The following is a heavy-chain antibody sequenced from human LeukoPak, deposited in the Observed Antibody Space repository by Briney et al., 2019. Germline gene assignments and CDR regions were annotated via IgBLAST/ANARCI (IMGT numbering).Heavy chain of an antibody. Sequence: PGGSLRLSCAASGFTFSSYAMHWVRQAPGKWLEWVAVISSDGSNKYYADSMKGRFTISRDNSKNTLYLQMSSLRAEDTALYYCVRETPIAVAGTIYFYFYMDVWGKGTTVTVSS. D-gene: IGHD6-19*01. CDR1: GFTFSSYA. CDR3: VRETPIAVAGTIYFYFYMDV. V-gene: IGHV3-30*04. CDR2: ISSDGSNK. J-gene: IGHJ6*03.